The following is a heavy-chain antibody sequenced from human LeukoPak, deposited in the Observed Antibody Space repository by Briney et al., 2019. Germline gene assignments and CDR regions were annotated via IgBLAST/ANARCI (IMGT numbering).Heavy chain of an antibody. CDR1: GYSISSGYY. Sequence: PSETLSLTCTVSGYSISSGYYWGWIRQPPGKGLEWIGSIYHSGSTYYNPSLKSRVTISVDTSKNQFSLKLSSVTAADTAVYYCARVGFGSVDFDYWGQGTLVTVSS. V-gene: IGHV4-38-2*02. D-gene: IGHD3-3*01. CDR3: ARVGFGSVDFDY. J-gene: IGHJ4*02. CDR2: IYHSGST.